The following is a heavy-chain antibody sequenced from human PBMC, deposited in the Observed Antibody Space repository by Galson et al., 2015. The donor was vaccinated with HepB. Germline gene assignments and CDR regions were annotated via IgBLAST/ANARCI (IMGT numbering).Heavy chain of an antibody. J-gene: IGHJ6*02. CDR1: GFTFDDYA. V-gene: IGHV3-9*01. CDR2: ISWNSGSI. Sequence: SLRLSCAASGFTFDDYAMHWVRQAPGKGLEWVSGISWNSGSIGYADSVKGRFTISRDNAKNSLYLQMNSLRAEDTALYYCAKEGRDLIVVVPAATLALGYYGMDVWGQGTTVTVSS. D-gene: IGHD2-2*01. CDR3: AKEGRDLIVVVPAATLALGYYGMDV.